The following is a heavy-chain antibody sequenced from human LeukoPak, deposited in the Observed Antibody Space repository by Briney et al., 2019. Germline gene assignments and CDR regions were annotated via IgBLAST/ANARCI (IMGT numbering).Heavy chain of an antibody. CDR2: INSDGSST. J-gene: IGHJ4*02. CDR3: ARGRYCSGGSCYGALGYYFEY. V-gene: IGHV3-74*01. Sequence: QTGGSLRLSCAASGFTFSSYWMHWVRQAPGKGLVWVSRINSDGSSTSYADSVKGRFTISRDNAKNSLYLQMNSLRAEDTAVYYCARGRYCSGGSCYGALGYYFEYWGQGTLVTVSS. D-gene: IGHD2-15*01. CDR1: GFTFSSYW.